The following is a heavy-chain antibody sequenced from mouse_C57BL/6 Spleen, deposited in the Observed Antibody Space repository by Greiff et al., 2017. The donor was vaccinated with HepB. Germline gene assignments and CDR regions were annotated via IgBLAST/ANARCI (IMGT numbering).Heavy chain of an antibody. D-gene: IGHD3-1*01. V-gene: IGHV1-22*01. J-gene: IGHJ2*01. CDR1: GYTFTDYN. Sequence: EVQRVESGPELVKPGASVKMSCKASGYTFTDYNMHWVKQSHGKSLEWIGYINPNNGGTSYNQKFKGKATLTVNKSSSTAYMELRSLTSEESAVYFGARKRANSYFDDWGQGTTLTVSS. CDR2: INPNNGGT. CDR3: ARKRANSYFDD.